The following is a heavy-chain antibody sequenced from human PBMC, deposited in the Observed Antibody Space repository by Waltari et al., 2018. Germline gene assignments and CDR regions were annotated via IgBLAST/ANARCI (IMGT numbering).Heavy chain of an antibody. CDR3: ARDRGRGLYLDS. CDR1: GDSMSSNDW. D-gene: IGHD2-15*01. J-gene: IGHJ4*02. CDR2: SHRSGRI. Sequence: QVQLQESGPGVVKPSGLLSLTCPVSGDSMSSNDWWSWVRQPPGKGLEWIGQSHRSGRINYNPSLESRVTISIDTANNQFSLKVTSTTAADTAVYYCARDRGRGLYLDSWGQGTLVTVSP. V-gene: IGHV4-4*02.